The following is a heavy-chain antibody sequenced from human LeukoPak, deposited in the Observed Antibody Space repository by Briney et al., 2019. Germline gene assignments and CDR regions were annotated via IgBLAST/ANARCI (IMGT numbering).Heavy chain of an antibody. J-gene: IGHJ4*02. D-gene: IGHD2/OR15-2a*01. CDR1: GFTFDDYA. V-gene: IGHV3-9*01. CDR3: AKEGFVSRTTYFDY. Sequence: GGSLRLSCAASGFTFDDYAMHWVRQAPGKGLEWVSGISWNSGSIGYADSVKGRFTISRDNAKNSLYLQMNSLRAEDTALYYCAKEGFVSRTTYFDYWGQGTLVTVSS. CDR2: ISWNSGSI.